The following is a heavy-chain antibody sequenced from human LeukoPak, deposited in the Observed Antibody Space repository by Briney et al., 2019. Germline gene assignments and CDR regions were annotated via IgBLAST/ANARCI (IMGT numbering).Heavy chain of an antibody. CDR1: GGSISSYY. CDR3: ARTIPHSSGWYSWDYYYYGMDV. V-gene: IGHV4-4*07. CDR2: IYTSGST. Sequence: SETLSLTCTVSGGSISSYYWSWIRQPAGKGLGWIGRIYTSGSTNYNPSLKSRVTMSVDTSKNQFSLKLSSVTAADTAVYYCARTIPHSSGWYSWDYYYYGMDVWGQGTTVTVSS. D-gene: IGHD6-19*01. J-gene: IGHJ6*02.